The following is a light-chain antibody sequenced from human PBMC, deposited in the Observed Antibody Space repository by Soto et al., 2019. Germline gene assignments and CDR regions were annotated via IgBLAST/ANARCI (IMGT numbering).Light chain of an antibody. V-gene: IGKV4-1*01. J-gene: IGKJ5*01. Sequence: DLLLTQSPDSLSVSLGERATINCKSSQSVLYSPNNKNYLAWYQQKPGQPPKLLIYWASTRESGVPDRFSGSGSGTDFTLTISSLQAEDFAVYYCQQYGTSPITFGQGTRLEI. CDR1: QSVLYSPNNKNY. CDR2: WAS. CDR3: QQYGTSPIT.